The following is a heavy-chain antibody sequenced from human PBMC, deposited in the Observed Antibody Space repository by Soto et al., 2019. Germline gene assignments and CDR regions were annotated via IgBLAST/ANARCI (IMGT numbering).Heavy chain of an antibody. CDR3: AKSGAIPLYYMDV. CDR1: GFFFSSYG. J-gene: IGHJ6*03. Sequence: ESGGGLVQAGGSLRLSCAASGFFFSSYGMNWVRQAPGKGLEWVSGISDSGGSTYYADSVKGRFTVSRDNSKDTLYLQVSSLRAEDTAVYYCAKSGAIPLYYMDVWGKGTTVTVYS. V-gene: IGHV3-23*01. D-gene: IGHD3-10*01. CDR2: ISDSGGST.